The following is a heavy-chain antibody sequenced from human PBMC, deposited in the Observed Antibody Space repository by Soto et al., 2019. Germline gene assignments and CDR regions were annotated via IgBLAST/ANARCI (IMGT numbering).Heavy chain of an antibody. D-gene: IGHD2-21*02. Sequence: EVQLVETGGGLIQPGGSLRLSCAASGFSVRTNYMSWVRQAPGKGLEWVSVFESGGSIYYADSVKGRFIISRDYAKNTVYLQMNSLRAEDTAVYYCAIAGVTPDFFDYWGQGTLVTVSS. CDR1: GFSVRTNY. CDR2: FESGGSI. J-gene: IGHJ4*02. CDR3: AIAGVTPDFFDY. V-gene: IGHV3-53*02.